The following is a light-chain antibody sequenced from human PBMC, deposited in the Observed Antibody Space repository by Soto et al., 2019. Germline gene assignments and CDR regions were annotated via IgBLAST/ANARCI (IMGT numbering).Light chain of an antibody. V-gene: IGLV2-8*01. J-gene: IGLJ1*01. CDR1: SSDVGGYNF. CDR2: EVI. Sequence: SALTQPPSASGSPGQSVTISCTGTSSDVGGYNFVSWYQHHPGKAPKLIMYEVIKRPSGVPDRFSGSKSGNTASLTVSGLQAEDEAAYFCSSYADANNYVFGAGTKVTVL. CDR3: SSYADANNYV.